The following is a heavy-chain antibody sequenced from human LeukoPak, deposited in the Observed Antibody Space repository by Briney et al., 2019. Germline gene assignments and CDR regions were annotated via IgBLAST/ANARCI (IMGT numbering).Heavy chain of an antibody. J-gene: IGHJ4*02. CDR1: GFTFSSYG. V-gene: IGHV3-30*02. CDR3: AKGSRSYDYFDY. D-gene: IGHD4-17*01. Sequence: GGSLRLSCAASGFTFSSYGMHWVRQAPGKGLEWVAFIRYDGSNKYYADSVKGRFTISRDNSKNTLYLQMNSLRAEDTAVYYCAKGSRSYDYFDYWGQGTLVTVSS. CDR2: IRYDGSNK.